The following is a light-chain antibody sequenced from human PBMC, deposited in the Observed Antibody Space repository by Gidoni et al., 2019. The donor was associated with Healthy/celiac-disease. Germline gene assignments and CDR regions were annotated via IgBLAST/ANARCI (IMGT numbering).Light chain of an antibody. Sequence: EIVLTQSPGTLSLSPVERATLPCRASQSVSSSYLAWYQQKPGQAPRLLIYGASSRATGIPDRFSGSGSGTDFTLTISRLEPEDFAVYYCQQYGSSPMYTFGQGTKLEIK. CDR3: QQYGSSPMYT. V-gene: IGKV3-20*01. CDR1: QSVSSSY. CDR2: GAS. J-gene: IGKJ2*01.